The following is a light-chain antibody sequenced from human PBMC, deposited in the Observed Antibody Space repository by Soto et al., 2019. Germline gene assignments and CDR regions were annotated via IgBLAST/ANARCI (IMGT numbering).Light chain of an antibody. Sequence: DIQVTQTPSTLSASVGDRVTITCRVSQSISSWLAWYQQKPGKAPKVLIYKASSLDSGVPSRFSGSGSGTEFTFTISSLQPDDFATYYCQQYTSYSSFGQGTRVEIK. V-gene: IGKV1-5*03. CDR3: QQYTSYSS. CDR2: KAS. J-gene: IGKJ1*01. CDR1: QSISSW.